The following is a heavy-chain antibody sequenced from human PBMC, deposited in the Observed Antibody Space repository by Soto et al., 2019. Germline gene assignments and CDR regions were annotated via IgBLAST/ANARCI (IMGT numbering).Heavy chain of an antibody. V-gene: IGHV1-69*08. CDR1: GGTFSSYT. D-gene: IGHD3-10*01. CDR2: IIPILGIA. Sequence: QVQLVQSGAEVKKPGSSVKVSCKASGGTFSSYTISWVRQAPGQGLEWMGRIIPILGIANYAQKFQGRVTITADKSKRTAYMGLSSLRSEDTAVYYCAREWDYYGSGSCGDMDVWGKGTTVTVSS. CDR3: AREWDYYGSGSCGDMDV. J-gene: IGHJ6*03.